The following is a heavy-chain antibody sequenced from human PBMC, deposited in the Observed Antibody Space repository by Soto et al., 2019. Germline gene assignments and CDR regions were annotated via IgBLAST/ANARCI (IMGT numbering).Heavy chain of an antibody. CDR3: ARHRGYYDILTGYYTELNFDY. CDR2: IYYSGTT. J-gene: IGHJ4*02. CDR1: GGSISSSSYY. Sequence: PSETLSLTCTVSGGSISSSSYYWGWIRQAPGKGLEWIGSIYYSGTTYYNPSLKSRVTISVDTSKNQFSLKLSSVTAADTAVYYCARHRGYYDILTGYYTELNFDYWGQGTLVTVSS. D-gene: IGHD3-9*01. V-gene: IGHV4-39*01.